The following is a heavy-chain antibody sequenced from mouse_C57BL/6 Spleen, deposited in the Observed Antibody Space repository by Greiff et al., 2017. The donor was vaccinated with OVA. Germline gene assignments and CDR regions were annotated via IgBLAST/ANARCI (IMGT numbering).Heavy chain of an antibody. V-gene: IGHV1-80*01. D-gene: IGHD2-4*01. Sequence: VQLQESGAELVKPGASVKISCKASGYAFSSYWMNWVKQRPGKGLEWIGQIYPGDGDTNYNGKFKGKATLTADKASSTAYMQLSSLTSEDSAVYFCARRDYDYFDYWGQGTTLTVSS. CDR2: IYPGDGDT. CDR1: GYAFSSYW. J-gene: IGHJ2*01. CDR3: ARRDYDYFDY.